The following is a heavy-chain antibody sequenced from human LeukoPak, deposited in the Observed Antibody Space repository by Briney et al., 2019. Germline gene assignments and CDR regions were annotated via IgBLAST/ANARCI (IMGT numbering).Heavy chain of an antibody. V-gene: IGHV1-18*01. D-gene: IGHD4-11*01. Sequence: ASVKVSCKASGYTFTSYGISWVRQAPGQGLEWMGWISAYNGNTNYAQKLQGRVTMTTDTSTSTAYMELRSLRSDDTAVYYCARSPSYSNYIYYYYYYYMDVWGKGTTVTVSS. CDR3: ARSPSYSNYIYYYYYYYMDV. CDR2: ISAYNGNT. J-gene: IGHJ6*03. CDR1: GYTFTSYG.